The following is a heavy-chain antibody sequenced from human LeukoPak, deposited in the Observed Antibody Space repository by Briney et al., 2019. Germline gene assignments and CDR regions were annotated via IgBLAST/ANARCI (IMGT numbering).Heavy chain of an antibody. Sequence: GAPVKVSCKASGYTFTSYGISWVRQAPGQGLEWMGWISAYNGNTNYAQKLQGRVTMTTDTSTSTAYMELRSLRSDDTAVYYCARDRIAARPSEFDYWGQGTLVTVSS. V-gene: IGHV1-18*01. J-gene: IGHJ4*02. D-gene: IGHD6-6*01. CDR2: ISAYNGNT. CDR1: GYTFTSYG. CDR3: ARDRIAARPSEFDY.